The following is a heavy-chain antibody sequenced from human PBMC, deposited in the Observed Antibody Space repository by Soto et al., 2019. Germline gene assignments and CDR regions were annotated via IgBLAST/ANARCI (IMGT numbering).Heavy chain of an antibody. J-gene: IGHJ4*02. Sequence: QVQLQQWGAGLLKPSETLSLTCAVSGGSLTDYYWSWVRQTPGRGLEWIGEINHRGTINYNPSLRGRVTMSVDTSNNHFALRLSSVTAADTAVYFCARGGNIIMMLARAFDYWGQGTLVTVSS. CDR1: GGSLTDYY. CDR3: ARGGNIIMMLARAFDY. V-gene: IGHV4-34*02. D-gene: IGHD3-10*01. CDR2: INHRGTI.